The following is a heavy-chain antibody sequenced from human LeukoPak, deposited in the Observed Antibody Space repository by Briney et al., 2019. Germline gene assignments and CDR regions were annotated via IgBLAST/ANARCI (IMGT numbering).Heavy chain of an antibody. CDR2: INHSGST. Sequence: PGGSLRLSCAASGFTFSDYYMSWIRQPPGKGPEWIGEINHSGSTNYKPSLKSRITISVDTSKNQFSLKLSSVTAADTAVYYCARSFMWLRLAPYDYWGQGTLVTVSS. D-gene: IGHD5-12*01. J-gene: IGHJ4*02. CDR3: ARSFMWLRLAPYDY. CDR1: GFTFSDYY. V-gene: IGHV4-34*01.